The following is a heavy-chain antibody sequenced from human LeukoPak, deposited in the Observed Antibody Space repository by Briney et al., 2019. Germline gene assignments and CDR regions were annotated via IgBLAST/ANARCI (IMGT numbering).Heavy chain of an antibody. J-gene: IGHJ4*02. CDR2: INPSGGST. Sequence: ASVKVSCKASGYTFTSYYMHWVRQAPGQGLEWMGIINPSGGSTSYAQKFQGRVTMTEDTSTDTAYMELSSLRSEDTAVYYCATAQPYCSSTSCSWGQGTLVTVSS. CDR1: GYTFTSYY. D-gene: IGHD2-2*01. CDR3: ATAQPYCSSTSCS. V-gene: IGHV1-46*01.